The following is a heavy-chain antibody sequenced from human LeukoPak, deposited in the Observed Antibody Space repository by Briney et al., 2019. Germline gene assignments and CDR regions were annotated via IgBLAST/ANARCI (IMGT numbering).Heavy chain of an antibody. CDR2: INPNSGGT. CDR1: GYAFTGYY. D-gene: IGHD3-22*01. CDR3: ARDRHPYYYDSSGVDY. V-gene: IGHV1-2*02. Sequence: ASVKVSCKASGYAFTGYYMHWVRQAPGQGLEWMGWINPNSGGTNYAQKFQGRVAMTRDTSISTAYMELSRLRSDDTAVYYCARDRHPYYYDSSGVDYWGQGTLVTVSS. J-gene: IGHJ4*02.